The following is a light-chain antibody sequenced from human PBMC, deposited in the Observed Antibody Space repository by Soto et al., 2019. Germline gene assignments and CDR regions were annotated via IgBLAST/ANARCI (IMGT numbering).Light chain of an antibody. Sequence: PGDRATLSCRASRSVSSYLAWYQQKPGQAPRLLISDASNRATGIPARFSGSGSGTDFTLTISSLEPEDSAVYYCQQRTNWPSSTFGQGTRLEIQ. V-gene: IGKV3-11*01. J-gene: IGKJ5*01. CDR2: DAS. CDR3: QQRTNWPSST. CDR1: RSVSSY.